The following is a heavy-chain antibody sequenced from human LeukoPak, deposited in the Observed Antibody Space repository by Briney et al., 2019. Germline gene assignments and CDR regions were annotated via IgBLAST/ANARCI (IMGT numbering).Heavy chain of an antibody. J-gene: IGHJ5*02. CDR3: ASGWSSEDWFDP. V-gene: IGHV1-8*02. CDR1: GGTFSSYD. Sequence: ASVKVSCKASGGTFSSYDINWVRQATGQGLEWMGWMNPKSGNTGYAQKFQGRVTMTRNTSISTAYMELSSLRSEDTAVYYCASGWSSEDWFDPWGQGTLVTVSS. CDR2: MNPKSGNT. D-gene: IGHD6-19*01.